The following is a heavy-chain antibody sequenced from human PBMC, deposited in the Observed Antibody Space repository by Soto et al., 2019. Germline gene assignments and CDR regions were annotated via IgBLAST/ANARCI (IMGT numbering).Heavy chain of an antibody. J-gene: IGHJ5*02. CDR2: IIPIFGTA. V-gene: IGHV1-69*12. CDR3: ARDRGPSSGYYPFWFDP. CDR1: GGTFSSYA. D-gene: IGHD3-22*01. Sequence: QVQLVQSGAEVKKPGSSVKVSCKAYGGTFSSYAISWVRQAPGQGLEWMGEIIPIFGTANYAQKFQGRVTITADESTSTAYMELSSLRSEDTAVNYCARDRGPSSGYYPFWFDPWGQLTLVTVSS.